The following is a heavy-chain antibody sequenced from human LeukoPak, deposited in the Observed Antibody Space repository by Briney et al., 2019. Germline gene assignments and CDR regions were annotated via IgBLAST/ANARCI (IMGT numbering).Heavy chain of an antibody. CDR3: ARDFRATVVTAGPDY. V-gene: IGHV3-23*01. Sequence: GGSLRLSCAASGFTFSSYAMSWVRQAPGKGLEWVSAISGSGGSTYYADSVKGQFTIPRDNSKNTVFLQMNSLRGEDTAVYYCARDFRATVVTAGPDYWGQGTLVTVSS. J-gene: IGHJ4*02. CDR2: ISGSGGST. D-gene: IGHD4-23*01. CDR1: GFTFSSYA.